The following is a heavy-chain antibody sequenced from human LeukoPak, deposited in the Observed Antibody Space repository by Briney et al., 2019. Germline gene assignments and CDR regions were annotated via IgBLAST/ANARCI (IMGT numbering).Heavy chain of an antibody. CDR1: GLTFSSYG. J-gene: IGHJ4*02. Sequence: GGSLRLSCAASGLTFSSYGMSWVRQAPGKGLQWVSAITGDGTTTYHADSVKGRFTISRDNSKNMLYLQMSSLRAEDTAVYYCAKMQGYFDYWGQGTLVPVSS. CDR3: AKMQGYFDY. V-gene: IGHV3-23*01. CDR2: ITGDGTTT.